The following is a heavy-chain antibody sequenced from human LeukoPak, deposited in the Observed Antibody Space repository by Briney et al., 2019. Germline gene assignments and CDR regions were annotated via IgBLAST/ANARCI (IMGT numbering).Heavy chain of an antibody. D-gene: IGHD7-27*01. V-gene: IGHV3-23*01. Sequence: GGSLRLSCAASGFTFSSYAMSWVRQAPGRGLEWVSTISGSGGSTYYADSVKGRFTISRDNSKNTLYLQMNSLRAEDTAVYYCAKGSGRTGTFFDYWGQGTLVTVSS. CDR3: AKGSGRTGTFFDY. CDR2: ISGSGGST. J-gene: IGHJ4*02. CDR1: GFTFSSYA.